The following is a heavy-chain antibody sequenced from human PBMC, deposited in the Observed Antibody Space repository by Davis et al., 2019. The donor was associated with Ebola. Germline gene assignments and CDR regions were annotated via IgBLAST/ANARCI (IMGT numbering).Heavy chain of an antibody. J-gene: IGHJ4*02. CDR1: GASTSSNIPA. CDR3: TRGWLRSGFDY. Sequence: ETLSPTCPLSGASTSSNIPAWNWIRHSPSRGLEWLGRTYYNSKWYNDYAASVKSRITINPETSKNQFSLQLNSVTPEDTAVYYCTRGWLRSGFDYWGQGNLVIVSS. D-gene: IGHD5-12*01. CDR2: TYYNSKWYN. V-gene: IGHV6-1*01.